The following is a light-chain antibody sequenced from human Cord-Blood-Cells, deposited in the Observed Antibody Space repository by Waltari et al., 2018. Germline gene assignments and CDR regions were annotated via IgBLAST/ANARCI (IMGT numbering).Light chain of an antibody. Sequence: QSALTQPASVSVSPGQSSTICFTGTSSDVGSYNLVSWYQQHPGKAHKLMIFEGRNRPSGVSNRFSGSKSGNTASLTISGLQAEDEADYYCCSYSCSSTWVFGGGTKLTVL. V-gene: IGLV2-23*01. J-gene: IGLJ3*02. CDR3: CSYSCSSTWV. CDR2: EGR. CDR1: SSDVGSYNL.